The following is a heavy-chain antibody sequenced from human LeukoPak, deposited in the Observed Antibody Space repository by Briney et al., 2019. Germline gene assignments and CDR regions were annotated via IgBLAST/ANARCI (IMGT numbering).Heavy chain of an antibody. D-gene: IGHD6-6*01. Sequence: PGGSLRLSCAASGFTFSSYAMNWVRQAPGKGLEWLSGISGSGGSTYYADSVKGRFTISRDNSKNTLYLQLNSLRPEDTAVYYCARDPYSSTWSYGMDVWGQGTTVTVSS. V-gene: IGHV3-23*01. CDR1: GFTFSSYA. CDR3: ARDPYSSTWSYGMDV. J-gene: IGHJ6*02. CDR2: ISGSGGST.